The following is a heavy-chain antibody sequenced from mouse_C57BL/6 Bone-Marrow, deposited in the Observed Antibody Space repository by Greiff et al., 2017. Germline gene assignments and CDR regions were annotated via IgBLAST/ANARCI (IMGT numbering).Heavy chain of an antibody. CDR2: IHPNSGST. CDR3: ARREGSSGPFAY. J-gene: IGHJ3*01. V-gene: IGHV1-64*01. Sequence: QVQLQQPGAELVKPGASVKLSCKASGYTFTSYWMHWVKQRPGQGLEWIGMIHPNSGSTNYNEKFKSKATLTVDKSSSTAYMQRSSLTSEDSAVYDCARREGSSGPFAYWGQGTLVTVSA. D-gene: IGHD3-2*02. CDR1: GYTFTSYW.